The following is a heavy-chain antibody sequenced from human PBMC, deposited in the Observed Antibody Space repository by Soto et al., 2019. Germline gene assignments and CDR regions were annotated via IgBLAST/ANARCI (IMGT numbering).Heavy chain of an antibody. D-gene: IGHD6-13*01. CDR2: IYWDDTE. V-gene: IGHV2-5*02. Sequence: QISLKESGPTLVQPTQTLTLTCTFSGFSLTSNGVGVGWIRQPPGKALAWLALIYWDDTERYSPSLKTRLTITKDTSKHQVVLTMTYMDPVDTATYYCAHEGYGSDNWYDPWGQGTLVTVSS. J-gene: IGHJ5*02. CDR1: GFSLTSNGVG. CDR3: AHEGYGSDNWYDP.